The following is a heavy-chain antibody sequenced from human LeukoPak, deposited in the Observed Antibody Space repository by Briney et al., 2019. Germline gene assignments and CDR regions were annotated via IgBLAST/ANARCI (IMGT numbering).Heavy chain of an antibody. J-gene: IGHJ3*02. CDR2: INPNSGGT. CDR1: GYTFTGYY. D-gene: IGHD1-26*01. Sequence: APVKVSCKASGYTFTGYYMHWVRQAPGQGLEWMGWINPNSGGTNYAQKFQGRVTMTRDTSISTAYMELSRLRSDDTAVYYCARGRSGSYYSAFDIWGQGTMVTVSS. CDR3: ARGRSGSYYSAFDI. V-gene: IGHV1-2*02.